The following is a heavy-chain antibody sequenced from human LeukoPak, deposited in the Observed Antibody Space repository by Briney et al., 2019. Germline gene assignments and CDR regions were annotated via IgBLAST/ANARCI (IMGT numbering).Heavy chain of an antibody. Sequence: GGSLRLSCAASGFTFSRYWMHWVRQAPGKGLVWVSRINSDGSSTSYADSVKGRFTISRDNAKNTLYLQMNSLRAEDTAVYYCAKGARYCSSTSCYPDYWGQGTLVTVSS. CDR2: INSDGSST. D-gene: IGHD2-2*01. J-gene: IGHJ4*02. CDR3: AKGARYCSSTSCYPDY. CDR1: GFTFSRYW. V-gene: IGHV3-74*01.